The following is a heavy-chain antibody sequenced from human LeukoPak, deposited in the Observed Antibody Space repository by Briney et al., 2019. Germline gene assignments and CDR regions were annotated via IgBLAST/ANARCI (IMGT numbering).Heavy chain of an antibody. CDR2: ICYSASN. CDR1: GGSISSSCYY. D-gene: IGHD1-26*01. J-gene: IGHJ4*02. CDR3: ASLIWKLKLHFRY. V-gene: IGHV4-39*01. Sequence: SETLSLTCTVSGGSISSSCYYWGRLRQPPGKELEWIGSICYSASNYYTPSLKSRVTIYVDTSKNQFSLKLRSVTGADAAVYCCASLIWKLKLHFRYWGQGTLVTVSS.